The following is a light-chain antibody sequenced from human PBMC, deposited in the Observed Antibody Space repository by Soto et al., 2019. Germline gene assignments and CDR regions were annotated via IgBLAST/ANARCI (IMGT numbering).Light chain of an antibody. Sequence: EIVLTQSPATLSLSPGERATLSCRASQSVSSYLAWYQQKPGQAPRLLIYDASNRATGIPARFSGSGSGTDFTLTISSLEPEDFAVYYCQQYGISLRTFGQ. V-gene: IGKV3-11*01. CDR1: QSVSSY. CDR2: DAS. J-gene: IGKJ1*01. CDR3: QQYGISLRT.